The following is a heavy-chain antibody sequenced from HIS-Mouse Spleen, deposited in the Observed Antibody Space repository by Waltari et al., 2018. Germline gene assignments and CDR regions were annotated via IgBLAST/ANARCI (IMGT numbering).Heavy chain of an antibody. D-gene: IGHD7-27*01. J-gene: IGHJ4*02. Sequence: QVQLVESGGGVVQPGRSLRPSCAASGFTFSSYGMHWVRQAPGKGLEWVAVIWYDGSNKYYADSVKGRFTISRDNSKNTLYLQMNSLRAEDTAVYYCARDLVQTGEGYWGQGTLVTVSS. CDR3: ARDLVQTGEGY. CDR1: GFTFSSYG. CDR2: IWYDGSNK. V-gene: IGHV3-33*01.